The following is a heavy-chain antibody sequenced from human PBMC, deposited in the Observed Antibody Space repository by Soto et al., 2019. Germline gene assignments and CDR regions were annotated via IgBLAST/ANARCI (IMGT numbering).Heavy chain of an antibody. D-gene: IGHD3-3*01. Sequence: QVQLQESGPGLVKPSQTLSLTCTVSGGSISSGGYYWSWIRQHPGKGLEWIGYIYYSGSTYYNPSLKSRVTISVDTSKNQFSLKLSSVTAADTAVYYCARGPRFLEWLPKLAYYGMDVWGQGPTVTVSS. CDR3: ARGPRFLEWLPKLAYYGMDV. CDR1: GGSISSGGYY. J-gene: IGHJ6*02. CDR2: IYYSGST. V-gene: IGHV4-31*03.